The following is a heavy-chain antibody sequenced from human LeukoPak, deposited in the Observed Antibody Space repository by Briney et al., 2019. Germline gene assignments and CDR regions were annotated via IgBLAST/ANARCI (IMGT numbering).Heavy chain of an antibody. CDR3: ARDETPTNGYDSYDF. CDR1: GFTFSSYA. J-gene: IGHJ4*02. V-gene: IGHV3-30-3*01. CDR2: ISYDGSNK. D-gene: IGHD5-12*01. Sequence: QAGGSLRLSCAASGFTFSSYAMHWVRQAPGKGLEWVAVISYDGSNKYYADSVKGRFTISRDNSKNTLYLQMNSLRAEDTAVYYCARDETPTNGYDSYDFWGQGTLVTVST.